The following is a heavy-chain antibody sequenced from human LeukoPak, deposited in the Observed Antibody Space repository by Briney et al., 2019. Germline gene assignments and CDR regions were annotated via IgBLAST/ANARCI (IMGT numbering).Heavy chain of an antibody. Sequence: GGSLRLSCAASGFTFSSYWMHWVRQAPGKGLVWVSRINSDGSSTSYADSVEGRFTISRDNAKNTVYLQMNSLRAEDTAVYYCARSLGSSGYQDYWGQGTLVTVSS. V-gene: IGHV3-74*01. CDR1: GFTFSSYW. D-gene: IGHD3-22*01. CDR3: ARSLGSSGYQDY. J-gene: IGHJ4*02. CDR2: INSDGSST.